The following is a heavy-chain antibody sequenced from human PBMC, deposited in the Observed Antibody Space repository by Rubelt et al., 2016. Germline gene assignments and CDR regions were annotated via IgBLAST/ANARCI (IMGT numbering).Heavy chain of an antibody. D-gene: IGHD6-19*01. Sequence: QVQLVQSGAEVKKPGSSVKVSCKASGGTFSSYAISWVRQAPGQGLEWMGGIIPIFGTANYEQKFQGRVTITADEATRTAYMELSSLRFEDTAVYYCARDLRGGGEQWLAYYFDYWGQGTLVTVSS. V-gene: IGHV1-69*01. CDR2: IIPIFGTA. CDR1: GGTFSSYA. CDR3: ARDLRGGGEQWLAYYFDY. J-gene: IGHJ4*02.